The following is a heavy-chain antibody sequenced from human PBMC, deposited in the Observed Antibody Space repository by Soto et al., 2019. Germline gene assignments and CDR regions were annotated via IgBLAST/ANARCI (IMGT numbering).Heavy chain of an antibody. D-gene: IGHD2-21*02. J-gene: IGHJ4*02. CDR2: ISAYNGNT. Sequence: QVQLVQSGAEVKKPGASVKVSCKASGYTFTSYGISWVRQAPGQGLEWMGWISAYNGNTNYAQKLQGRVTMTTDTATSRAYMELRSLRSDDTAVYYCARDRWGDIVVVTAPPDYWGQGTLVTVSS. CDR1: GYTFTSYG. CDR3: ARDRWGDIVVVTAPPDY. V-gene: IGHV1-18*01.